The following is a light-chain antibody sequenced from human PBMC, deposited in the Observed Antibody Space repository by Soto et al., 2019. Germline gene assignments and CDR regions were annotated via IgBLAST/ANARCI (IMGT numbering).Light chain of an antibody. J-gene: IGKJ4*01. V-gene: IGKV3-20*01. CDR3: QQYDSSPLT. CDR2: GAS. CDR1: QSVSSSY. Sequence: EIVLTQSPGTLSLSPGERATLSCRASQSVSSSYLAWYQQKPGQAPRLLIYGASSRATGSPDRFSGSWSGTDFTLTISRLEPEDFAVYYCQQYDSSPLTFGGGTKVEIK.